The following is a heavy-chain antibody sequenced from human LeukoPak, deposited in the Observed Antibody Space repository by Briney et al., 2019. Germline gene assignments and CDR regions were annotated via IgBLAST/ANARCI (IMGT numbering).Heavy chain of an antibody. CDR3: AIAVSGTRYFHH. CDR1: GFTFSSYD. CDR2: FGTTDDT. D-gene: IGHD6-19*01. Sequence: GGSLRLSCAASGFTFSSYDMHWVRHAAGRGLEWVSAFGTTDDTYYLDSVKGRFTISRENAKNSLYLQMSSLRVGDTAVYYCAIAVSGTRYFHHWGQGTLVTVSS. J-gene: IGHJ1*01. V-gene: IGHV3-13*01.